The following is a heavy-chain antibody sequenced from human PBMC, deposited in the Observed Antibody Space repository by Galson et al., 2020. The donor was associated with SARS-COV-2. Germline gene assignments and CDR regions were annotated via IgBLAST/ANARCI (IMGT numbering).Heavy chain of an antibody. CDR1: GGTFSSYA. CDR2: IINIFGTA. CDR3: ARLPPYASSGYSLYWYFDL. V-gene: IGHV1-69*13. J-gene: IGHJ2*01. Sequence: SVKVSCKASGGTFSSYAISWVRQAPGQGHEWMGGIINIFGTANYAQKFQGRVTITADESTSTAYMELSSLRSEDTAVYYCARLPPYASSGYSLYWYFDLWGRGTLVTVSS. D-gene: IGHD3-22*01.